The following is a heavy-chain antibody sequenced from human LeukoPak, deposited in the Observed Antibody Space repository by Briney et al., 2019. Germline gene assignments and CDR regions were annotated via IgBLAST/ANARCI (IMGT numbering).Heavy chain of an antibody. CDR3: AKGAVTDGYYFDY. CDR1: GFTFSSYG. J-gene: IGHJ4*02. CDR2: ISYDGSNK. V-gene: IGHV3-30*18. Sequence: GGSLRLSCPASGFTFSSYGMHWVRQAPGKGLEWVAVISYDGSNKYYADSVKGRFTISRDNSKNTLYLQMNSLRAEDTAVYYCAKGAVTDGYYFDYWGQGTLVTVSS. D-gene: IGHD4-17*01.